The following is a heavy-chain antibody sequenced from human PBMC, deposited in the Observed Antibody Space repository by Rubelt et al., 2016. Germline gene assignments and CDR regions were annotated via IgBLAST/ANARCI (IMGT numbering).Heavy chain of an antibody. J-gene: IGHJ4*02. CDR3: ARVVAGRLRIPYYFDY. CDR1: GFTFSNYG. D-gene: IGHD2-15*01. CDR2: IRYDGSNK. Sequence: AASGFTFSNYGMHWVRQAPGKGLEWVTFIRYDGSNKYYADSVKGRFTISRDNSKNTLYLQMNSLRVEDTAVYYCARVVAGRLRIPYYFDYWGQGTLVTVSS. V-gene: IGHV3-30*02.